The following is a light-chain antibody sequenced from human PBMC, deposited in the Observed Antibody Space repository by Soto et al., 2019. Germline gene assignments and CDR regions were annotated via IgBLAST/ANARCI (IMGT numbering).Light chain of an antibody. CDR1: QSVSSN. CDR3: QQYSNWPPSIT. CDR2: GAS. J-gene: IGKJ5*01. V-gene: IGKV3-15*01. Sequence: EIVMTQSPATLSVSPGERATLACGASQSVSSNLAWYQQKPGQAPRLLIYGASTRATGIPARFSGSGSGTEFTLTISSLQSEDFAVYYCQQYSNWPPSITFGQGTRLEN.